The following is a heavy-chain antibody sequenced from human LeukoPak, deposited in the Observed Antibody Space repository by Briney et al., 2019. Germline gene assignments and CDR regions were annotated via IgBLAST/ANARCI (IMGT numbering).Heavy chain of an antibody. CDR1: GFTFSSYA. J-gene: IGHJ4*02. Sequence: GGSLRLACAGSGFTFSSYAMNWVRQAPGKGLEWVSSISSSGDRTNYADSVKGRFTISRDNSNNRLYLQMNSLRAEDTAVYYCARPPTVTTWIFDYWGQGTLVTVSS. V-gene: IGHV3-23*01. D-gene: IGHD4-17*01. CDR2: ISSSGDRT. CDR3: ARPPTVTTWIFDY.